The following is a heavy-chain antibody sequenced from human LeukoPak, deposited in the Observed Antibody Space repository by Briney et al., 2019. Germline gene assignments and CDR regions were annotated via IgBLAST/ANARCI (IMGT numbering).Heavy chain of an antibody. CDR1: GFTFSSYA. CDR3: ARQYYDILTGYFAYYFDY. D-gene: IGHD3-9*01. Sequence: GGSLRLSCAASGFTFSSYAMSWVRQAPGKGPEWVSAISGSGGSTYYADSVKGRFTISRDNSKNTLYLQMNSLRAEDTAVYYCARQYYDILTGYFAYYFDYWGQGTLVTVSS. J-gene: IGHJ4*02. CDR2: ISGSGGST. V-gene: IGHV3-23*01.